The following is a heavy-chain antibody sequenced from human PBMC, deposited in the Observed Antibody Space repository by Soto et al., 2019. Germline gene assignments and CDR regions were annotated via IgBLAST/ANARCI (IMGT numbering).Heavy chain of an antibody. Sequence: LSLTCAVSGGSISSGDYSWNWVRQPPGKGLEWIGFIYHSGGTYYNPSLKSRVTISVDTSKNQFSLKLSSVTAADTAMYCCARGSASDYGMDVWGQGTTVTVSS. J-gene: IGHJ6*02. V-gene: IGHV4-30-2*01. CDR1: GGSISSGDYS. CDR3: ARGSASDYGMDV. CDR2: IYHSGGT. D-gene: IGHD6-25*01.